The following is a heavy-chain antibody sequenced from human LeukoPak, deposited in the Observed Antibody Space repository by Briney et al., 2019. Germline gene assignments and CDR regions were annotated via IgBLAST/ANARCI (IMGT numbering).Heavy chain of an antibody. CDR1: GFTFSSYA. V-gene: IGHV3-23*01. CDR3: AKARHYYDSSGYYSPFDY. J-gene: IGHJ4*02. CDR2: ISGSGGST. Sequence: GGSLRLSCAASGFTFSSYAMSWVRQAPGKGLEWVSAISGSGGSTYYADSMKGRFTISRDNSKNTLYLQMNSLRAEDTAVYYCAKARHYYDSSGYYSPFDYWGQGTLVTVSS. D-gene: IGHD3-22*01.